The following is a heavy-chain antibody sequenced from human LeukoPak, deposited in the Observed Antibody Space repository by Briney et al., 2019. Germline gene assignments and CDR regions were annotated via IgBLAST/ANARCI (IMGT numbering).Heavy chain of an antibody. J-gene: IGHJ4*02. CDR3: ARNLYYYGSSGYYYY. D-gene: IGHD3-22*01. Sequence: SGGSLGLSCAASGFTVSSNYMSWVRQAPGKGLEWVSAIYTGGSTYYAGSVKGRFTISRDNSKNTLYLQMNSLRAEDTAVYYCARNLYYYGSSGYYYYWGQGTLVTVSS. V-gene: IGHV3-66*01. CDR1: GFTVSSNY. CDR2: IYTGGST.